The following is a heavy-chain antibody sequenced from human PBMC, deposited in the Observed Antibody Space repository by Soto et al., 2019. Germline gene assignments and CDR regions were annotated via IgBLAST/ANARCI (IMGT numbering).Heavy chain of an antibody. D-gene: IGHD4-4*01. J-gene: IGHJ4*02. Sequence: QITLKESGPTLVKPTQTLTLTCTFSGFSLSTSGVGVGWIRQPPGKALEWLALIYWDDDKRYSPSLKSRLTITKDASKNQVVLTMTNMDPVDTTTYYCAHRTTVTPYYGYWGQGTLVTVSS. CDR3: AHRTTVTPYYGY. CDR1: GFSLSTSGVG. V-gene: IGHV2-5*02. CDR2: IYWDDDK.